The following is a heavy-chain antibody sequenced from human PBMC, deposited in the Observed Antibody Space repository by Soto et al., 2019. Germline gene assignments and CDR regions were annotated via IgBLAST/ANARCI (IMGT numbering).Heavy chain of an antibody. Sequence: QVQLVESGGGVVQPGRSLRLSCAASGFTFSSYGMHWVRQAPGKGLDWVAVIWYDGSNKYYADSVKGRFTISRDNSKNTLYLQMKSLRAEDTAVYYCARDGARYSSSPFDYWGQGTLVTVSS. V-gene: IGHV3-33*01. J-gene: IGHJ4*02. CDR3: ARDGARYSSSPFDY. CDR1: GFTFSSYG. CDR2: IWYDGSNK. D-gene: IGHD6-6*01.